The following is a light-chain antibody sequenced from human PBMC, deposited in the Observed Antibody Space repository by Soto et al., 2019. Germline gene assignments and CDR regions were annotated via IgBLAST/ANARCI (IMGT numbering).Light chain of an antibody. CDR1: SSNIGAGYD. V-gene: IGLV1-40*01. CDR2: GNS. J-gene: IGLJ2*01. CDR3: QSYDNSLSVR. Sequence: QSVLTQPPSVSWAPGQRVTISCTGSSSNIGAGYDVHWYQQLPGTAPKLLIYGNSNRPSGVPERFSGTKSGSSASLTISGLQSEDEAVYFFQSYDNSLSVRFGGGTTVT.